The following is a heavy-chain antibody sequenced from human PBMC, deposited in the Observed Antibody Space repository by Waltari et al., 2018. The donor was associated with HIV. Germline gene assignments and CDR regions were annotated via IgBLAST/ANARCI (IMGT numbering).Heavy chain of an antibody. CDR3: ATGVRYYGP. CDR1: TFSVSGKH. CDR2: IYPDDTT. V-gene: IGHV3-53*01. D-gene: IGHD3-10*01. Sequence: AESGGRLIQPGGSLGLSCTASTFSVSGKHVTWIRHTPGVSLEWVAVIYPDDTTHYADSVSGRFTISRAKSRTTVLLLMNGLFVDDTATYFCATGVRYYGPWGQGTRVTVSS. J-gene: IGHJ5*02.